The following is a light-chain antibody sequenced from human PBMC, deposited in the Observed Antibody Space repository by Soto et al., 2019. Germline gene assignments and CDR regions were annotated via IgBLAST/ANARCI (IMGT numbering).Light chain of an antibody. Sequence: QSALTQPASVSGSPGQSITISCTGTSSDVGGYNYVSCYQQHPGNAPKLMIYDVSNRPSGVSNRFSGSKSGNTASLTISGLQAEDEADYYCSSYTSSSTYVVFGGGTKLTVL. V-gene: IGLV2-14*01. CDR1: SSDVGGYNY. J-gene: IGLJ2*01. CDR2: DVS. CDR3: SSYTSSSTYVV.